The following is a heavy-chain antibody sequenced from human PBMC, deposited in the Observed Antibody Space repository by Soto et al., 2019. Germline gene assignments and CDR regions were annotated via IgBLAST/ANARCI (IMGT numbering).Heavy chain of an antibody. Sequence: PGGSLRLSCAASGFTFSSYAMHWVRQAPGKGLEWVTVISYDGSNKYYADSVKGRFTISRDNSKNTLYLQMNTLRAEDTAVYYCAKVSSSWYSGFFDLWGQGTLVTVSS. J-gene: IGHJ4*02. CDR2: ISYDGSNK. V-gene: IGHV3-30-3*01. CDR3: AKVSSSWYSGFFDL. CDR1: GFTFSSYA. D-gene: IGHD6-13*01.